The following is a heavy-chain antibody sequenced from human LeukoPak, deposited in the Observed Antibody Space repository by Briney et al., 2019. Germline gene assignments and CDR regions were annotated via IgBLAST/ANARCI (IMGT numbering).Heavy chain of an antibody. CDR2: NSGSGGIT. V-gene: IGHV3-23*01. J-gene: IGHJ4*02. CDR1: GFTFSSHG. D-gene: IGHD3-22*01. CDR3: AKGPRRLHYYDSSGYYYVGSSAVDY. Sequence: GALRLSCAASGFTFSSHGMSWVRQAPGKGLEWVPANSGSGGITYYADSVKGRFTISRDNSKNTLYLQMNSLRAEDTAVYYCAKGPRRLHYYDSSGYYYVGSSAVDYWGQGTLVTVSS.